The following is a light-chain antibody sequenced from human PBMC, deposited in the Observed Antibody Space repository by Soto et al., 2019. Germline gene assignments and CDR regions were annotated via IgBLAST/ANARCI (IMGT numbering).Light chain of an antibody. Sequence: DTQMTQSPSTLSASVGDRVTITCRASQSIGNRLAWYQQKPGKAPRLLIYDASTLESGVPSRFSGSGSGTEFTLTISSLQPDDFATFYCQQYSDYSWTFGLGTQVDVK. CDR2: DAS. J-gene: IGKJ1*01. V-gene: IGKV1-5*01. CDR1: QSIGNR. CDR3: QQYSDYSWT.